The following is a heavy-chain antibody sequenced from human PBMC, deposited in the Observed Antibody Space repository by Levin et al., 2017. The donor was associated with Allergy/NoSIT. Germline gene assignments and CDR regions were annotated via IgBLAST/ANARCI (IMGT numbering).Heavy chain of an antibody. J-gene: IGHJ4*02. V-gene: IGHV4-39*01. D-gene: IGHD4-23*01. CDR1: GVPVSLTTYY. Sequence: KPSETLSLTCSVSGVPVSLTTYYWGWIRQPLGKGLEWIGSIYSTGSTYSSPSLKSRVTISVDTSKNQFSLDLTAVTAADTGVYYCARQPPILSGNSWGQGILVTVSS. CDR3: ARQPPILSGNS. CDR2: IYSTGST.